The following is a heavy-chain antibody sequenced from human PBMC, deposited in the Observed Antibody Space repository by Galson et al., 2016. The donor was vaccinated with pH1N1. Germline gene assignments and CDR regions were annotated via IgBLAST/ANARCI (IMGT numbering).Heavy chain of an antibody. Sequence: SVKVSCKASGGTLSSYAICWVRQAPGQGLEWMGNILPILGIPDYAQKFQDRVKITADKSTNTAYLELSSLRSEDTAVYYCARDREDYWSGYLVDYWGQGTLVTVAS. D-gene: IGHD3-3*01. J-gene: IGHJ4*02. CDR1: GGTLSSYA. CDR2: ILPILGIP. V-gene: IGHV1-69*04. CDR3: ARDREDYWSGYLVDY.